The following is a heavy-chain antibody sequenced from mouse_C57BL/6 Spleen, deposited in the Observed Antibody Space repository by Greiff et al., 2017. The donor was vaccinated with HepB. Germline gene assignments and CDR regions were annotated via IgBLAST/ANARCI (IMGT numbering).Heavy chain of an antibody. V-gene: IGHV3-1*01. CDR3: ARGPQGTWYFDV. CDR2: ISYSGST. D-gene: IGHD3-2*02. J-gene: IGHJ1*03. CDR1: GYSITSGYD. Sequence: EVMLVESGPGMVKPSQSLSLTCTVSGYSITSGYDWHWIRHFPGNKLEWMGYISYSGSTNYNPSLKSRISITHDTSKNHFFLKLNSVTTEDTATYYCARGPQGTWYFDVWGTGTTVTVSS.